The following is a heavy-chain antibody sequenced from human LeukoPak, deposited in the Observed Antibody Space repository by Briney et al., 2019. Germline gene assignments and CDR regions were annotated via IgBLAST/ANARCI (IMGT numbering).Heavy chain of an antibody. V-gene: IGHV4-39*07. D-gene: IGHD6-13*01. J-gene: IGHJ4*02. Sequence: SETLSLTCTVSGGSISSSSYYWGWIRQPPGKGLEWSGEIYHSGSTNYNPSLKRRVTISVDKSKNQFSLKLSSVTAADTAVDYCAREPRPYSSRWYERYFDYWGQGTLVTVSS. CDR1: GGSISSSSYY. CDR2: IYHSGST. CDR3: AREPRPYSSRWYERYFDY.